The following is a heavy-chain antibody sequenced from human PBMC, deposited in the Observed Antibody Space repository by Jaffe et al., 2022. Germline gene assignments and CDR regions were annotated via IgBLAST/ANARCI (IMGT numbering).Heavy chain of an antibody. CDR3: AKGVERFSSGYYPPPDY. CDR1: GFTFDDYA. Sequence: EVQLVESGGVVVQPGGSLRLSCAASGFTFDDYAMHWVRQAPGKGLEWVSLISWDGGSTYYADSVKGRFTISRDNSKNSLYLQMNSLRAEDTALYYCAKGVERFSSGYYPPPDYWGQGTLVTVSS. CDR2: ISWDGGST. D-gene: IGHD3-22*01. V-gene: IGHV3-43D*04. J-gene: IGHJ4*02.